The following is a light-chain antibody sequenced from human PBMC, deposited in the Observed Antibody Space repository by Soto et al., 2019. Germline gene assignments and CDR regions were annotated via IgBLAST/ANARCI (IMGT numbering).Light chain of an antibody. Sequence: DVVMTQTPLSRSVAPGQPASISCKSSQSLLHITGETFLFWYLQKPGQSPQLLIYEVSTRVSGVPDRFSGSGSGTDFPLEISRVETDDVGIYYCMQSTQLPPTFGQGTRLGIE. V-gene: IGKV2D-29*02. CDR3: MQSTQLPPT. J-gene: IGKJ5*01. CDR1: QSLLHITGETF. CDR2: EVS.